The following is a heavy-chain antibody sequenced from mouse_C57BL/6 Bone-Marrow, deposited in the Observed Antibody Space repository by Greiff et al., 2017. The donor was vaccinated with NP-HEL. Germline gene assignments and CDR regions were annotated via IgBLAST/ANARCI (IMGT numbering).Heavy chain of an antibody. Sequence: EVQVVESGGGLVKPGGSLKLSCAASGFTFSSYAMSWVRQTPEKRLEWVATLSDGGSYTYYPDNVKGRFTISRDNAKNNLYLQMSHLKSEDTAMYYCARERIYYGSSFAYWGQGTLVTVSA. CDR3: ARERIYYGSSFAY. CDR2: LSDGGSYT. J-gene: IGHJ3*01. D-gene: IGHD1-1*01. V-gene: IGHV5-4*01. CDR1: GFTFSSYA.